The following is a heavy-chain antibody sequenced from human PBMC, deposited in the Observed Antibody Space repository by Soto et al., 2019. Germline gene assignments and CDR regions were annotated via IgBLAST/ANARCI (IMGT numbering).Heavy chain of an antibody. Sequence: QVQLVESGGGVVQPGRSLRLSCAASGFTFNTYGMHWVRQAPGKGLEWVAVTSYDGSNKYYADSVKGRFTISRDNAKNTLYVEMNSLRAEDTAVYYGGKGATGGPRGYFDLWGRGTLVTVSS. CDR1: GFTFNTYG. D-gene: IGHD3-16*01. V-gene: IGHV3-30*18. CDR3: GKGATGGPRGYFDL. J-gene: IGHJ2*01. CDR2: TSYDGSNK.